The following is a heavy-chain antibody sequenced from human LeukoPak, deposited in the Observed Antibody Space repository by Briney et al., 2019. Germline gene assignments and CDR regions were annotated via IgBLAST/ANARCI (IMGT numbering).Heavy chain of an antibody. CDR1: GGSFSDYY. D-gene: IGHD3-9*01. CDR3: ARVNYDILTGYSTIGTIDY. Sequence: SETLSLTCAVYGGSFSDYYWSWIRQHPGKGLEWIGYIYYSGSTYYNPSLKSRVTISVDTSKNQFSLKLSSVTAADTAVYYCARVNYDILTGYSTIGTIDYWGQGTLVTVSS. V-gene: IGHV4-31*11. J-gene: IGHJ4*02. CDR2: IYYSGST.